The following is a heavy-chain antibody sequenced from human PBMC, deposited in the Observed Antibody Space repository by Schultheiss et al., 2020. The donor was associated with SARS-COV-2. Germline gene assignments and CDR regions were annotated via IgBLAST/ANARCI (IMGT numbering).Heavy chain of an antibody. Sequence: SQTLSLTCTVSGGSISSYYWSWIRQPPGKGLEWIGEINHSGSTNYNPSLKSRVTISVDTSKNQFSLKLSSVTAADTAVYYCARTYQLLWGLATKNYYYYYMDVWGKGTTVTVSS. V-gene: IGHV4-34*01. J-gene: IGHJ6*03. D-gene: IGHD2-2*01. CDR1: GGSISSYY. CDR3: ARTYQLLWGLATKNYYYYYMDV. CDR2: INHSGST.